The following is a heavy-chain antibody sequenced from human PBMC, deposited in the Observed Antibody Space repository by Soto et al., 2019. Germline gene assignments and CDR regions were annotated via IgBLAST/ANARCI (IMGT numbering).Heavy chain of an antibody. J-gene: IGHJ4*02. D-gene: IGHD3-10*01. Sequence: GGSLRLSCAASGFTFSSYAMSWVRQAPGKGLEWVSAISGSGGSTYYADSVKGRFTISRDNSKNTLYLQMNSLRAEDTAVYYCAKDWEPDRFMVRGVIFDYWGQGTLVTVSS. CDR1: GFTFSSYA. CDR3: AKDWEPDRFMVRGVIFDY. CDR2: ISGSGGST. V-gene: IGHV3-23*01.